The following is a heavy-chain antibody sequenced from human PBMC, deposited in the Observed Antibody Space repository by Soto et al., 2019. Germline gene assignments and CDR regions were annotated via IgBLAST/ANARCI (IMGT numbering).Heavy chain of an antibody. J-gene: IGHJ4*02. D-gene: IGHD6-19*01. CDR2: INAGNGNT. CDR3: ARAVAVPTDLDY. CDR1: GYTFTGYA. Sequence: QVQLVQSGAEEKKPGASVKVSCKASGYTFTGYAMHWVRQAPGQRLEWMGWINAGNGNTKYSQKFQGRVTINRDTSAITAYMALSTLRSEYTAVYFCARAVAVPTDLDYWGQGTLVTVSS. V-gene: IGHV1-3*05.